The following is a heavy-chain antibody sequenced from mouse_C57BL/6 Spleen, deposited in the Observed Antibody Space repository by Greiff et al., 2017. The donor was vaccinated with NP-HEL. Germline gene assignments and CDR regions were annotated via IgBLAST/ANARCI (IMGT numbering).Heavy chain of an antibody. CDR3: ASLYYYGSSYEDYFDY. D-gene: IGHD1-1*01. J-gene: IGHJ2*01. CDR2: IYPGDGDT. CDR1: GYAFSSYW. V-gene: IGHV1-80*01. Sequence: QVQLQQSGAELVKPGASVKISCKASGYAFSSYWMNWVKQRPGKGLEWIGQIYPGDGDTNYNGKFKGKATLTADKSSSTAYMQLSSLTSEDSAVYFCASLYYYGSSYEDYFDYWGQGTTLTVSS.